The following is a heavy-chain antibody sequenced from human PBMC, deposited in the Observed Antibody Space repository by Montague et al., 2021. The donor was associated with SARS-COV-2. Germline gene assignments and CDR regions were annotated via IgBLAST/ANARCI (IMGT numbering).Heavy chain of an antibody. CDR3: ARLGKYSSRNYQDQSYYMDV. V-gene: IGHV4-39*01. D-gene: IGHD6-13*01. CDR2: IYYSGST. Sequence: SETLSLTCTVSGGSISSSSYYWGWIRQPPGKGLEWIGSIYYSGSTYYNPSLKSRVTISVDTSKNQFSLKLSSVTAADTAVYYCARLGKYSSRNYQDQSYYMDVWGKGTTVTVSS. J-gene: IGHJ6*03. CDR1: GGSISSSSYY.